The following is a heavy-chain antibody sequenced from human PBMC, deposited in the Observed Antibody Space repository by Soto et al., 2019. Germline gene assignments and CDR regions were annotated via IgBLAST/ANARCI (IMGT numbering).Heavy chain of an antibody. Sequence: GGSLRLSCAASGFTFSSYSMNWVRQAPGKGLEWVSSISNSSSYTYYADTIKRRFTISRDNAKNSLYLQMNSLRAEDMAVYYCARGLVLRFLEWLSSLGYWGQGTLVTVSS. CDR2: ISNSSSYT. CDR3: ARGLVLRFLEWLSSLGY. V-gene: IGHV3-21*06. J-gene: IGHJ4*02. D-gene: IGHD3-3*01. CDR1: GFTFSSYS.